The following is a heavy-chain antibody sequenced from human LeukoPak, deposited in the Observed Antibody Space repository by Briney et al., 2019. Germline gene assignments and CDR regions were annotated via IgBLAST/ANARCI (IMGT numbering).Heavy chain of an antibody. V-gene: IGHV4-38-2*02. CDR2: IFHSGST. J-gene: IGHJ5*02. CDR3: ARAYSSSWYFNWFDP. CDR1: GYSISSGYY. Sequence: PSETLSLTCSVSGYSISSGYYWGWIRQPPGKGLEWIGFIFHSGSTYYNPSLKSRVSISIDVSKNQFSLRLSSVTAADTAVYYCARAYSSSWYFNWFDPWGQGTLVTVSS. D-gene: IGHD6-13*01.